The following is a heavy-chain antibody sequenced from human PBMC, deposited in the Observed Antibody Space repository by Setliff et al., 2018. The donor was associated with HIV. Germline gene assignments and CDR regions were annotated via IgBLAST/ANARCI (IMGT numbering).Heavy chain of an antibody. CDR2: ISPNFGHT. D-gene: IGHD6-19*01. CDR1: GYTFTTYG. J-gene: IGHJ6*02. Sequence: ASVKVSCKASGYTFTTYGISWVRQAPGHGLEWMGWISPNFGHTNYAQNFLGRVTMTIDTSTSRAYMELMSLRSDDTAMYFCARLGSGWSDSYYYAMDIWGQGTTVTVSS. CDR3: ARLGSGWSDSYYYAMDI. V-gene: IGHV1-18*01.